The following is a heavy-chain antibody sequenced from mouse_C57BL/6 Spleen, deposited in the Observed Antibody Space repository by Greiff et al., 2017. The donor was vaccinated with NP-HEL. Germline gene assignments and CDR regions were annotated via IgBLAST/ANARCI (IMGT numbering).Heavy chain of an antibody. J-gene: IGHJ4*01. CDR3: ARRRGYTPYAMDY. CDR1: GYTFTSYW. D-gene: IGHD3-2*02. Sequence: QVQLQQPGAELVKPGASVKLSCKASGYTFTSYWMHWVKQRPGQGLEWIGMIHPNSGSTNYNEKFKSKATLTVDKSSSTAYMQLSSLTSEDSAVYYCARRRGYTPYAMDYWGQGTSVTVSS. CDR2: IHPNSGST. V-gene: IGHV1-64*01.